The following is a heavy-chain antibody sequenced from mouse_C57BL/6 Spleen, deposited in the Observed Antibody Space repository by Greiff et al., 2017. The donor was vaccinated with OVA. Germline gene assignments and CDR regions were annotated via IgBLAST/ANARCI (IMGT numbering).Heavy chain of an antibody. V-gene: IGHV1-59*01. J-gene: IGHJ3*01. D-gene: IGHD2-2*01. CDR3: ARSRGYYGYTQAGCAY. Sequence: QVQLQQPGAELVRPGTSVKLSCKASGYTFTSYWMHWVKQRPGQGLEWIGVIDPSDSYTNYNQKFKGKATLTVDTSSSTAYMQLSSLTSEDSAGYYCARSRGYYGYTQAGCAYWGQGTLVTVSA. CDR2: IDPSDSYT. CDR1: GYTFTSYW.